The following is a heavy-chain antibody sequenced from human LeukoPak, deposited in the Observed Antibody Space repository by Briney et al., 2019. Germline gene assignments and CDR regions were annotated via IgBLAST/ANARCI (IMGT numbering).Heavy chain of an antibody. CDR3: AGDESKGSPLPTYRLDY. D-gene: IGHD5-12*01. CDR2: INPSGGST. J-gene: IGHJ4*02. V-gene: IGHV1-46*01. Sequence: ASVKVSCKASGYTFTSYYMHWVRQAPGQGLEWRGIINPSGGSTSYAQKFQGRVTMTRDTSTSTVYMELSSLRSEDTAVYYCAGDESKGSPLPTYRLDYWGQGTLVTVSS. CDR1: GYTFTSYY.